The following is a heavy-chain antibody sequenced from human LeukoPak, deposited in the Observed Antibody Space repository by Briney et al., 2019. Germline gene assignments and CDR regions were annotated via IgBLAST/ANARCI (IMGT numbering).Heavy chain of an antibody. CDR2: INDSGSS. CDR1: GGSFSGYY. J-gene: IGHJ4*02. CDR3: ASRDMIRGGGFDN. V-gene: IGHV4-34*01. D-gene: IGHD3-10*01. Sequence: SETLSLTCDVYGGSFSGYYWIWIRQSPEKGLEWIGEINDSGSSNYNPSLKSRVSISVDTSRNQLSLQLTSVTAADTAVYYCASRDMIRGGGFDNWGQGILVTVSS.